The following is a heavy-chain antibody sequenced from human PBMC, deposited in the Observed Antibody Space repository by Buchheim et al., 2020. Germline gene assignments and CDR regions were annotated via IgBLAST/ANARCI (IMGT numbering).Heavy chain of an antibody. Sequence: QVQLVESGGGVVQPGRSLRLSCAASGFTFSSYAMHWVRQAPGKGLEWVAVISYDGSNKYYADSVKGRFTISRDNSKNTLYLQINSLRAEDTAVYYCARGSTGEDGMDVWGQGTT. CDR1: GFTFSSYA. CDR2: ISYDGSNK. D-gene: IGHD1-1*01. CDR3: ARGSTGEDGMDV. J-gene: IGHJ6*02. V-gene: IGHV3-30*04.